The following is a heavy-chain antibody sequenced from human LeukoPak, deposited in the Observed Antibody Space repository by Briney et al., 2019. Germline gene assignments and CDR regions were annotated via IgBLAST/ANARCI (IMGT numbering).Heavy chain of an antibody. CDR2: INPSGGST. D-gene: IGHD5-12*01. CDR3: ARVYLNASSGYAYYYMDV. V-gene: IGHV1-46*01. J-gene: IGHJ6*03. CDR1: GYTFTSYY. Sequence: ASVKVSCKASGYTFTSYYMHWVRQAPGQGLEWMGIINPSGGSTSYAQKFQGRVTMTRDTSTSTAYMELSSLRSEDTAVYYCARVYLNASSGYAYYYMDVWGKGTTVTVSS.